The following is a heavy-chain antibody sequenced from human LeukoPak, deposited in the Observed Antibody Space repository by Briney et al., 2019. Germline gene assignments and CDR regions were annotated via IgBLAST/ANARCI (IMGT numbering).Heavy chain of an antibody. J-gene: IGHJ6*02. CDR1: GFTFSNYA. D-gene: IGHD4-17*01. V-gene: IGHV3-23*01. CDR3: ARYSTVTTYHCYYGMDV. Sequence: GGSLRLSCAASGFTFSNYAMSWVRQAPGKGLEWVSVISTSGGTTLYADSVKGRVTISRDNSKNTLYLQMNSLSAEDAAIYYCARYSTVTTYHCYYGMDVWGQGTTVTVSS. CDR2: ISTSGGTT.